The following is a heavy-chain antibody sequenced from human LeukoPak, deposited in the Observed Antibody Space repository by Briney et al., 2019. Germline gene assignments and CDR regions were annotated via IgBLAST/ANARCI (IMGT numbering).Heavy chain of an antibody. D-gene: IGHD6-19*01. CDR3: ARESSSGGRGAFDI. CDR1: GYTFTSYG. Sequence: SVNVSCKASGYTFTSYGISWVRQAAGQGLEWMGWISAYNGNTNYAQKLQGRVTMTTDTSTSTAYMELRSLRSDDTAVYYCARESSSGGRGAFDIWGQGTMVTVSS. CDR2: ISAYNGNT. V-gene: IGHV1-18*04. J-gene: IGHJ3*02.